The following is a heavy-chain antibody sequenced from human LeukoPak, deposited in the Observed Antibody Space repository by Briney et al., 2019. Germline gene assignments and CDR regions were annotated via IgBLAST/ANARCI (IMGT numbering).Heavy chain of an antibody. V-gene: IGHV4-59*01. CDR2: IYYSGST. Sequence: SETLSLTCTVSGGSISSYYWSWIRQPPGKGLEWIGYIYYSGSTNYNPSLKSRVTISVDTSKNQFSLKLSSVTAADTAVYYCARGLSSSWTYYFDYWGQGTLATVSS. D-gene: IGHD6-13*01. J-gene: IGHJ4*02. CDR3: ARGLSSSWTYYFDY. CDR1: GGSISSYY.